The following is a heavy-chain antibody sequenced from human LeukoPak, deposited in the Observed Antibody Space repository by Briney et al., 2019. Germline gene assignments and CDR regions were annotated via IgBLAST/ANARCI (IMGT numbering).Heavy chain of an antibody. CDR3: ARDISGSYGMDV. J-gene: IGHJ6*02. V-gene: IGHV3-13*01. CDR2: IGTAGDT. D-gene: IGHD1-26*01. Sequence: GGSLRLSWAASGFTFSSYDMHWVRQATGKGLEWVSAIGTAGDTYYPGSVKGRFTISRENAKNSLYLQMNSLRAGDTAVYYCARDISGSYGMDVWGQGTTVTVSS. CDR1: GFTFSSYD.